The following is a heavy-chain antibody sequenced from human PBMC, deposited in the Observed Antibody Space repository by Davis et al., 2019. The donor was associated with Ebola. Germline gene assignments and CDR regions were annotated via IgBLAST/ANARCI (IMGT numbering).Heavy chain of an antibody. V-gene: IGHV5-51*01. CDR2: IYPGDSDT. Sequence: GESLKISCKGSGYSFTTYWIGWVRQLPGKGLEWMGIIYPGDSDTRYSPSFQGQVIISADQSISTAYLQWNNLKASDPAIYYCARLQAVADTYLDYWGQGTLVTVSS. J-gene: IGHJ4*02. D-gene: IGHD6-19*01. CDR1: GYSFTTYW. CDR3: ARLQAVADTYLDY.